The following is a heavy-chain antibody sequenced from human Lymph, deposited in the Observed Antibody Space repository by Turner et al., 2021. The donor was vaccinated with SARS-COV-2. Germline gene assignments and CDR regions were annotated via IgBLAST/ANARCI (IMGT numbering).Heavy chain of an antibody. CDR2: INPNRGGT. D-gene: IGHD3-3*01. CDR1: GYTFTGYY. J-gene: IGHJ6*02. V-gene: IGHV1-2*02. CDR3: AREVERYNHFWSGYSGGYGLDV. Sequence: QVPLVQSGDAVTTPGASVKVSCKASGYTFTGYYMHWVRQAPGQGLEWMGCINPNRGGTDQAQKFQGRVTMTRDTSISTAYMELSRLRADDTAVYYWAREVERYNHFWSGYSGGYGLDVWGQGTTVTVSS.